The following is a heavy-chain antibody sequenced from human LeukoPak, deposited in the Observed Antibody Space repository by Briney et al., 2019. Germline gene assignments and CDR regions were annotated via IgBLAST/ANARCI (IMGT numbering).Heavy chain of an antibody. CDR1: GGSISSGSYY. D-gene: IGHD6-13*01. CDR3: ARAPRIAAAGPLFDY. J-gene: IGHJ4*02. V-gene: IGHV4-61*02. CDR2: IYTSGST. Sequence: SQTLSLTCTVSGGSISSGSYYWSWIRQPAGKGLEWIGRIYTSGSTNYNPSLKSRVTISVDTSKNQFSLKLSSVTAADTAVYYCARAPRIAAAGPLFDYWGQGTLVTVSS.